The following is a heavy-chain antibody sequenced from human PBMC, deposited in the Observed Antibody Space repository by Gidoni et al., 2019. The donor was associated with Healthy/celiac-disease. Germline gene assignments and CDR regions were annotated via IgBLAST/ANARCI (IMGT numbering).Heavy chain of an antibody. Sequence: QVQLQQWGAGLLKPSETLSLTCAVYGGSFSGYYWSWIRQPPGKGLEWIGEINHSGSTNYNPSLKSRVTISVDTSKNQFSLKLSSVTAADTAVYYCARAHFYYVWGSYRPYYFDYWGQGTLVTVSS. CDR2: INHSGST. CDR3: ARAHFYYVWGSYRPYYFDY. D-gene: IGHD3-16*02. CDR1: GGSFSGYY. J-gene: IGHJ4*02. V-gene: IGHV4-34*01.